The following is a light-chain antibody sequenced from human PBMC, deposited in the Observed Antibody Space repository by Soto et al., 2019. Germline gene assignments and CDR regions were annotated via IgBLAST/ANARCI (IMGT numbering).Light chain of an antibody. CDR1: QSIGNY. CDR3: QQRSSWPFT. CDR2: ATS. Sequence: EVVLTQSPATLSLSPGEGATLSCRASQSIGNYLAWYQQKPGQAPRLLIYATSNMATGIPARFSGSGSGTDFPRTISSLEPEDFAVYYCQQRSSWPFTFGPGNKVDIK. V-gene: IGKV3-11*01. J-gene: IGKJ3*01.